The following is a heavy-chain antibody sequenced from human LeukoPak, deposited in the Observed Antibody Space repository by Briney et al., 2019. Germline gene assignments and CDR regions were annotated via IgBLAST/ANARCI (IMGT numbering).Heavy chain of an antibody. J-gene: IGHJ4*02. Sequence: ASVKVSCKASGFTFTSYYMHWVRQAPGQGLEWMGWISAYNGNTNYAQKLQGRVTMTTDTSTSTAYMELRSLRSDDTAVYYCARDEAPLDYWGQGTLVTVSS. CDR1: GFTFTSYY. V-gene: IGHV1-18*04. CDR2: ISAYNGNT. CDR3: ARDEAPLDY.